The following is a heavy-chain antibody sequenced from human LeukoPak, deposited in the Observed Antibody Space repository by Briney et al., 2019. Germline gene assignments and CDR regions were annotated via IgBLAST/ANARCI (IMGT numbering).Heavy chain of an antibody. V-gene: IGHV4-4*07. J-gene: IGHJ4*02. CDR3: ARVYYDSTGYYYRTRYYFDF. Sequence: SETLPLTCTVSGASISTYYWSWIRQPAGKGLEWIGHIYTSESTNYNPSLKSRVTMSADTSKNQFSLKLTPVTAADTAVYYCARVYYDSTGYYYRTRYYFDFWGQGTLVTVSS. CDR2: IYTSEST. D-gene: IGHD3-22*01. CDR1: GASISTYY.